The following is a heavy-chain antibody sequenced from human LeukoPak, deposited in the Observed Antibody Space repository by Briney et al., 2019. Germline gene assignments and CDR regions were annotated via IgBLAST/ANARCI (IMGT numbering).Heavy chain of an antibody. Sequence: PSGTLSLTCAVSGGSIGSSNWWSWVRQPPGKGLEWIGEIYHSGSTNYNPSLKSRVTISVDKSKNQFSLKLSSVTAADTAVYYCARVTAAAGDYFDYWGQGTLVTVSS. CDR1: GGSIGSSNW. CDR3: ARVTAAAGDYFDY. CDR2: IYHSGST. V-gene: IGHV4-4*02. J-gene: IGHJ4*02. D-gene: IGHD6-13*01.